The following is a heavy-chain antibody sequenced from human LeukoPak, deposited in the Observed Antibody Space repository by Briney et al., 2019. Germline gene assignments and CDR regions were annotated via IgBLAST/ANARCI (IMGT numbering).Heavy chain of an antibody. J-gene: IGHJ4*02. CDR1: GGSISSSSYS. V-gene: IGHV4-39*01. CDR2: VSHSGSI. CDR3: WAIVTTIKLDF. Sequence: PSETLSLTCTVSGGSISSSSYSWGWIRQPPGKGLEWIGSVSHSGSINYDPSLKNRVTISVDTSKNQFSLKLSSVTAADTAVYYCWAIVTTIKLDFWGQGTLVTVSS. D-gene: IGHD5-12*01.